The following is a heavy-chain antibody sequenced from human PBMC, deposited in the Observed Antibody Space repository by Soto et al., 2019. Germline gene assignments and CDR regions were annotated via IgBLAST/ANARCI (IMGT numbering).Heavy chain of an antibody. Sequence: QVQLQESGPGLVKPSQTLSLTCTVSGGSISSGGYYWSWIRQHPGKGLEWIGYIYHSGTTYYNPSLTSRVTISVDTSKNQFSLKLTSVTAAVTAVYYCARVRGNQRRGWFDPWGQGTLVTVSS. CDR1: GGSISSGGYY. D-gene: IGHD6-25*01. J-gene: IGHJ5*02. CDR3: ARVRGNQRRGWFDP. V-gene: IGHV4-31*03. CDR2: IYHSGTT.